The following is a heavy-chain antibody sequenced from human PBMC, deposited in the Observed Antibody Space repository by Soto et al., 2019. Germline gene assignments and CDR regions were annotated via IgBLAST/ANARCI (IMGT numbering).Heavy chain of an antibody. CDR3: AGYNWNYYFDP. D-gene: IGHD1-7*01. Sequence: SETLSLTCTVSGGSISSGDYYWAWLRQPPGKGLEWIGHIYRSGSTIYNPSLKSRVTISIDTSKSQFSLNLNSMTAADTAVYYCAGYNWNYYFDPWGQGTLVTVSS. CDR2: IYRSGST. CDR1: GGSISSGDYY. J-gene: IGHJ5*02. V-gene: IGHV4-61*08.